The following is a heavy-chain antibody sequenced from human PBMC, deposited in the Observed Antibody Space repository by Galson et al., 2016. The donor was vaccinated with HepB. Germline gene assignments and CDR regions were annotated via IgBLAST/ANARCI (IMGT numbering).Heavy chain of an antibody. CDR1: EFTFSSFV. Sequence: SLRLSCAASEFTFSSFVMGWVRQAPGKGLEWVSAISASGGSTYYADSVKGRSAISRDDSKNTVCLQMHSLRAEDTAVYFCAKADYDYQHYPMDVWGQGTTVTVSS. D-gene: IGHD4-17*01. CDR3: AKADYDYQHYPMDV. J-gene: IGHJ6*02. V-gene: IGHV3-23*01. CDR2: ISASGGST.